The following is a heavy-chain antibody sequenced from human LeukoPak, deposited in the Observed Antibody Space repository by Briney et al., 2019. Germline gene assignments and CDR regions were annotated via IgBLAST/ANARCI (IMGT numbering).Heavy chain of an antibody. V-gene: IGHV3-23*01. D-gene: IGHD1-1*01. J-gene: IGHJ5*02. CDR3: TRPGRSQYNWFDP. CDR2: ISGSGDYT. CDR1: GFTFSNSA. Sequence: GGSLRLSCAASGFTFSNSAMSWVRQAPGKGLEWVSAISGSGDYTYYADSVKGRFTISRDDSKNTAYLQMNSLKTEDTAVYYCTRPGRSQYNWFDPWGQGTLVTVSS.